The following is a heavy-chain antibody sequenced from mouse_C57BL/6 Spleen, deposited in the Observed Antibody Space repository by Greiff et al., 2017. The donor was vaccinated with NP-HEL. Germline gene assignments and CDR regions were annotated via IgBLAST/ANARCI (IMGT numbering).Heavy chain of an antibody. CDR3: ARTARIKY. V-gene: IGHV3-2*02. CDR1: GYSITSGYG. CDR2: ISYSGST. D-gene: IGHD3-3*01. J-gene: IGHJ2*01. Sequence: EVKLEESGPGLVKPSQSLSLTCTVTGYSITSGYGWNWIRQFPGNKLEWMGYISYSGSTNYKPSLKSRISITPDTSKNQFFLQLNSVTTEDTATYYCARTARIKYWCQGTTLTDSS.